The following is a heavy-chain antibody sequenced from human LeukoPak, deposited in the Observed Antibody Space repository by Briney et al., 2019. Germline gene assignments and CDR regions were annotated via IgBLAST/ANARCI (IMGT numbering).Heavy chain of an antibody. Sequence: SETLSLTCTVSGGSISSYYWSWIRQPPGKGLEWIGYIYYSGSTNYSPSLKSRVTISVGTSKNQFSLKLSSVTAADTAVYYCARNKRHYYYYGMDVWGQGTTVTVSS. CDR3: ARNKRHYYYYGMDV. CDR2: IYYSGST. V-gene: IGHV4-59*01. J-gene: IGHJ6*02. D-gene: IGHD1-1*01. CDR1: GGSISSYY.